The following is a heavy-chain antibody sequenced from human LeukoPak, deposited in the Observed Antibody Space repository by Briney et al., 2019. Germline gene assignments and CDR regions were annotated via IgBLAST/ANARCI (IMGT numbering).Heavy chain of an antibody. J-gene: IGHJ1*01. Sequence: ASVKVSCKASGYTFTSYYMHWVRQAPGQGLEWMGVINPSGGSANYAQRFQGRLTMTRDTSTTTVYMELTSLTSEDTAVYYCARDKRGQGWLQLQYFQHWGQGTLVTVSS. CDR1: GYTFTSYY. V-gene: IGHV1-46*01. D-gene: IGHD5-24*01. CDR2: INPSGGSA. CDR3: ARDKRGQGWLQLQYFQH.